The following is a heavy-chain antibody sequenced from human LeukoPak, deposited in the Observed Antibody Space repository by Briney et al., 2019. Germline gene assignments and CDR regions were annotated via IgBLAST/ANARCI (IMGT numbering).Heavy chain of an antibody. CDR3: ARDRPQQLTLRKFDH. V-gene: IGHV3-7*01. D-gene: IGHD6-13*01. Sequence: GGSLRLSCVASGFTFSTYYMSWVRQAPGKGLEWVASIRQDGREKYYVDSVKGRFTISSDNAENSLYLQVNNLRADDTAVYYCARDRPQQLTLRKFDHWGQGALVAVSS. CDR1: GFTFSTYY. J-gene: IGHJ4*02. CDR2: IRQDGREK.